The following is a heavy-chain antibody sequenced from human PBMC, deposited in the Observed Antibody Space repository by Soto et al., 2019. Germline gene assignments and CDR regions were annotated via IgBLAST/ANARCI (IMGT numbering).Heavy chain of an antibody. J-gene: IGHJ6*02. V-gene: IGHV5-51*01. CDR2: IYPGDSDT. Sequence: LGESLKISCKGSGYSFTNYWIGWVRQMPGKGLEWMGIIYPGDSDTRYSPSFQGQVTISADKSISTAYLQWSSLKASDTAIYYCARPVTYYDSRYGMDVWGQGTPVTVSS. CDR1: GYSFTNYW. CDR3: ARPVTYYDSRYGMDV. D-gene: IGHD3-3*01.